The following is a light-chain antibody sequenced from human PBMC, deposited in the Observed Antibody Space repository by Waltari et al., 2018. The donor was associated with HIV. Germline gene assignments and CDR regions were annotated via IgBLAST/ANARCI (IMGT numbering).Light chain of an antibody. Sequence: SYELTQPPSVSVSPGQTASITCSGDKLGDKYACWYQQKPGQSPVLVIYQDIKRPSGIPERFSGSNSGNTATLTISGTQAMDEADYYCQASDRSNVVFGGGTKLTVL. J-gene: IGLJ2*01. V-gene: IGLV3-1*01. CDR3: QASDRSNVV. CDR1: KLGDKY. CDR2: QDI.